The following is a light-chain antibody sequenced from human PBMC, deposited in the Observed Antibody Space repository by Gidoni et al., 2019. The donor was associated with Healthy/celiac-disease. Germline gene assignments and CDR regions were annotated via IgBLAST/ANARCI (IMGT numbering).Light chain of an antibody. J-gene: IGKJ2*03. V-gene: IGKV1-9*01. CDR3: QQLNSYPYS. Sequence: DIQLTPSPSFLSASVGDRVPLTCRASQCISSYLAWYQQKPGKAPKLLIYAASTLQSGVPSRFSGSGSGTEFTLTISSLQPEDFATYYCQQLNSYPYSFGQGTKLEIK. CDR1: QCISSY. CDR2: AAS.